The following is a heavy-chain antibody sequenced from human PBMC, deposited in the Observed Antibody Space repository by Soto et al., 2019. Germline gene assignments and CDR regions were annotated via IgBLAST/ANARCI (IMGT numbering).Heavy chain of an antibody. CDR1: GYTLTSYY. V-gene: IGHV1-46*01. CDR3: VRGARIAAVGTRDFDS. Sequence: ASVKVSCKASGYTLTSYYLQWVRRAPGQGFQWMGILNPIGGTTTYAQKFQGRVTMTRDTSTSTVYMELSSLSYEDTAVYYCVRGARIAAVGTRDFDSWGQGTLVTVSS. CDR2: LNPIGGTT. J-gene: IGHJ4*02. D-gene: IGHD6-13*01.